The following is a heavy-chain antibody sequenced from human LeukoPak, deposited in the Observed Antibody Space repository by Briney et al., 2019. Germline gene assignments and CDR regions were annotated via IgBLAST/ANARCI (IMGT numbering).Heavy chain of an antibody. Sequence: PGGSLRLSCAASGFTFSDYYMSWIRQAPGKGLEWVSYISSSTYTNYADSVKGRFSISRDNANNSLYLQMNSLRAEDTAVYYCVRDSGSSYGYYFLHWGQGTLVTVSS. V-gene: IGHV3-11*06. CDR3: VRDSGSSYGYYFLH. J-gene: IGHJ1*01. CDR1: GFTFSDYY. CDR2: ISSSTYT. D-gene: IGHD1-26*01.